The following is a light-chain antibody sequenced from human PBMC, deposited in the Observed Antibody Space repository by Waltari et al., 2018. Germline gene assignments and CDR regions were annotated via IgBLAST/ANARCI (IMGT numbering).Light chain of an antibody. CDR2: GAS. CDR3: QNHERLPAV. CDR1: QSIGRY. Sequence: ELELTQSPGTLSLSPGERATLSCRASQSIGRYLVWYQQKPGQAPRLLIYGASSRAAGIPDRFSGSGSGTDFSLTISRLEPEDFAVYYCQNHERLPAVFGQGTKVEIK. V-gene: IGKV3-20*01. J-gene: IGKJ1*01.